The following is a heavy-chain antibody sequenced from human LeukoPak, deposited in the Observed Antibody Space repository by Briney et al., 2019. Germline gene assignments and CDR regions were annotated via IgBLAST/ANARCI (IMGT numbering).Heavy chain of an antibody. V-gene: IGHV3-30*02. CDR3: AKDELDGYCSGGSCYPYYFDY. CDR1: GFTFSSYG. J-gene: IGHJ4*02. Sequence: PGGSLRLSCAASGFTFSSYGMHWVRQAPGKGLGWVAFIQYDGSNNYYADSVKGRFTISRDNSENTLYLQMNNLRPEDTAVYYCAKDELDGYCSGGSCYPYYFDYWGQGTLVTVSS. CDR2: IQYDGSNN. D-gene: IGHD2-15*01.